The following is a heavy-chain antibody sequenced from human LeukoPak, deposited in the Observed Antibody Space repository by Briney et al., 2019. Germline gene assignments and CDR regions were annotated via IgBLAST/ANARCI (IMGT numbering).Heavy chain of an antibody. Sequence: ASVKVSCKASGYTFINYAINWGRQAPGQRPEWIGWINAGNGNTKYSQKFQGRVTITSDTSASTAYMELSSLTSEDTGIYYCARGPRAAADDYWGQGTLVTVSS. D-gene: IGHD6-13*01. CDR3: ARGPRAAADDY. V-gene: IGHV1-3*01. CDR2: INAGNGNT. J-gene: IGHJ4*02. CDR1: GYTFINYA.